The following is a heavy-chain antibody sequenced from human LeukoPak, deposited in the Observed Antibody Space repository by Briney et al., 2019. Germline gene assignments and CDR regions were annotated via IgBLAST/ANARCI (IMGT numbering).Heavy chain of an antibody. CDR1: GYTFTSYY. J-gene: IGHJ6*03. D-gene: IGHD6-19*01. V-gene: IGHV1-46*01. CDR2: INPSGGST. CDR3: ARVGAIAVAGPGSYYYYMDV. Sequence: ASVKVSCKASGYTFTSYYMHWVRQAPGQGLEWMGIINPSGGSTSYAQKLQGRVTMTTDTSTSTAYMELRSLRSDDTAVYYCARVGAIAVAGPGSYYYYMDVWGKGTTVTVSS.